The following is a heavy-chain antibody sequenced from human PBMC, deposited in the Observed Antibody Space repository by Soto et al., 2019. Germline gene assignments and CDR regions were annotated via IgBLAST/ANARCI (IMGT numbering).Heavy chain of an antibody. V-gene: IGHV3-48*01. J-gene: IGHJ1*01. D-gene: IGHD2-15*01. CDR1: GFTFSSYS. CDR3: ARDLALYCSGGSCYSAEYFQH. CDR2: ISSSSSTI. Sequence: GGSLRLSCAASGFTFSSYSMNWVRQAPGKGLEWVSYISSSSSTIYYADSVKGRFTISRDNAKNSLYLQMNSLRAEDTAVYYCARDLALYCSGGSCYSAEYFQHWGQGTLVTVSS.